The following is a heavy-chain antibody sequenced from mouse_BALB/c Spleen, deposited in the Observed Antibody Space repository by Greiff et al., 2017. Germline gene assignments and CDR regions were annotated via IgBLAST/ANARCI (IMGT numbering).Heavy chain of an antibody. Sequence: VMLVESGPGLVAPSQSLSITCTVSGFSLTGYGVNWVRQPPGKGLEWLGMIWGDGSTDYNSALKSRLSISKDNSKSQVFLKMNSLQTDDTARYYCARDRGMGGNYVGAMDYWGQGTSVTVSS. J-gene: IGHJ4*01. V-gene: IGHV2-6-7*01. CDR2: IWGDGST. CDR3: ARDRGMGGNYVGAMDY. D-gene: IGHD2-1*01. CDR1: GFSLTGYG.